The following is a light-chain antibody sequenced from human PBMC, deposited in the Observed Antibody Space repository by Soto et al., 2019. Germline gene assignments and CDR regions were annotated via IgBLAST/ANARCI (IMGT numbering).Light chain of an antibody. CDR1: QGSSYY. Sequence: DIQMTQSPSSLSASVGDRVTITCRASQGSSYYLAWYQQKPWKVPKLLIYAASTLQSGLPSRFSGSGSGTDFALPISSLQPEDVANYYCQKNNSAPRTFGPGTKVDI. V-gene: IGKV1-27*01. CDR3: QKNNSAPRT. J-gene: IGKJ3*01. CDR2: AAS.